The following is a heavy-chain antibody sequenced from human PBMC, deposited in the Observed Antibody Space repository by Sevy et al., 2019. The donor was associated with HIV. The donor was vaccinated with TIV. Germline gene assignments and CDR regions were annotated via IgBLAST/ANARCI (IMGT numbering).Heavy chain of an antibody. Sequence: SETLSLTCAVHDGSFSGYYWNWIRQLPGKGLEWIGEINESGITYYNTSLKSRVTISVETSKTQSSLKLKSVTAVDSAVYFCARSPPVVVVPGAPSWFDPWGQGTLVTVSS. CDR3: ARSPPVVVVPGAPSWFDP. D-gene: IGHD2-2*01. CDR1: DGSFSGYY. V-gene: IGHV4-34*01. J-gene: IGHJ5*02. CDR2: INESGIT.